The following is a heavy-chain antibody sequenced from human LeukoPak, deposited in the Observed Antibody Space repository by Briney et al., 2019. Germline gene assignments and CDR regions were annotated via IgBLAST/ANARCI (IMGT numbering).Heavy chain of an antibody. CDR2: ISSSSSTI. V-gene: IGHV3-48*01. J-gene: IGHJ4*02. Sequence: AGGSLILSCAASGFTFSRYSMNWVRQTPGKGLEWVSYISSSSSTIYYADSVKGRFTISRDNAKSSLYLQMNSLRAEDTAVYYCARGAEAGLRVDCWGQGTLVTVSS. CDR3: ARGAEAGLRVDC. D-gene: IGHD6-19*01. CDR1: GFTFSRYS.